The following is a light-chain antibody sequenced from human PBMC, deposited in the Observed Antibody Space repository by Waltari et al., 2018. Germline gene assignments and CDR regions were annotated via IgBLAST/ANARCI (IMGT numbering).Light chain of an antibody. CDR2: KAS. J-gene: IGKJ3*01. Sequence: DIQMTQSPSTLSASVGDRVIITCRASQSVNSWLAWYKQKPGKAPKLLIYKASTLKNGVPSRFSGSGSGTEFTLTINNLQPDDFAAYYCQQYNVYSEFTFGPGTTVDIK. CDR1: QSVNSW. V-gene: IGKV1-5*03. CDR3: QQYNVYSEFT.